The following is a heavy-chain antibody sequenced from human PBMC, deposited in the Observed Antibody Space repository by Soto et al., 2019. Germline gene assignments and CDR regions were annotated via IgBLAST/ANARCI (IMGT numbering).Heavy chain of an antibody. CDR3: ARNVGNSPPGS. CDR2: MYYSGST. J-gene: IGHJ4*02. V-gene: IGHV4-39*01. D-gene: IGHD1-26*01. CDR1: GGSISSSNYH. Sequence: QLQLQESGPGLVKPSETLSLTCTVSGGSISSSNYHWGWIRQPPGKGLEWIGRMYYSGSTYYNPSLKSRVPISVDTSKNQFSLKLTSVTAADTAVYHCARNVGNSPPGSWGQGTLVTVSS.